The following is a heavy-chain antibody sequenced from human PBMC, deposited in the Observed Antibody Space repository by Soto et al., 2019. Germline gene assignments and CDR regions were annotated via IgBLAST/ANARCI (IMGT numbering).Heavy chain of an antibody. Sequence: QVQLVQSGTEVKKPGASVKLSCKTSGYTFTNNYMHWVRQAPGQGLEWMGMIYPNGGTTDHAQKFQGRVTMTSDTSTTTVYMELSSLTADDRAVYYCVRDNSGFDYWGQGTVVTVSS. CDR3: VRDNSGFDY. J-gene: IGHJ4*02. CDR1: GYTFTNNY. D-gene: IGHD6-13*01. V-gene: IGHV1-46*03. CDR2: IYPNGGTT.